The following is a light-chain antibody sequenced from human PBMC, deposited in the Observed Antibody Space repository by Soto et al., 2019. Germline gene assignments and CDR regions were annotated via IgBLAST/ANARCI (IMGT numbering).Light chain of an antibody. J-gene: IGKJ5*01. CDR2: GAS. Sequence: EIVLTQSAGTLSLSPGERATLSCRASQSVSNNYLAWYQKKPGQAPRLLIYGASSRATGIPDRFSGSGSGTDFTLTISRLEPEDFAVYYCQQRSNWPPITFGQGTRLEIK. CDR1: QSVSNNY. CDR3: QQRSNWPPIT. V-gene: IGKV3D-20*02.